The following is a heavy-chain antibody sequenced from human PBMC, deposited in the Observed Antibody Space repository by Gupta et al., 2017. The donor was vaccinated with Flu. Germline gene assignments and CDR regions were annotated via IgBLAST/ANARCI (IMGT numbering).Heavy chain of an antibody. CDR1: GYTFTSHD. V-gene: IGHV1-8*01. D-gene: IGHD3-10*01. Sequence: QVQLVQSGAEVKKPGASVKVSCKASGYTFTSHDINWVRQATGQGLEWMGWMKPNSGNTGYAQKFQGRVTMTRNTSISTAYMELSSLRSEDTAVYYCARGGYVPRAAGNSYYYYHGMDVWGQGTTVTVSS. J-gene: IGHJ6*02. CDR2: MKPNSGNT. CDR3: ARGGYVPRAAGNSYYYYHGMDV.